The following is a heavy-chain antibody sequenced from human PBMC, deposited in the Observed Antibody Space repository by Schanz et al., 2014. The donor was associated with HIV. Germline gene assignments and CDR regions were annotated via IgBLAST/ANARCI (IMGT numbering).Heavy chain of an antibody. CDR2: ISSSGVTI. V-gene: IGHV3-11*01. D-gene: IGHD5-18*01. J-gene: IGHJ4*02. Sequence: QVQLAESGGGLVKPGGSLRLSCAASGFSFSDFYMSWIRQAPGKGLEWVSYISSSGVTIYYTDSAKGRFTISRDNARNSLYLQMNGLRAEDTAVYYCARGYKYGRDWGQGTLVTVSS. CDR1: GFSFSDFY. CDR3: ARGYKYGRD.